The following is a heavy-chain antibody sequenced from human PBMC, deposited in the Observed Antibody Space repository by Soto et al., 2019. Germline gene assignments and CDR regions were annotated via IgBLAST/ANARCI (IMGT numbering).Heavy chain of an antibody. D-gene: IGHD4-17*01. CDR2: ISAYNGNT. CDR3: ARSSSDYGDDGLSLGY. J-gene: IGHJ4*02. V-gene: IGHV1-18*01. CDR1: GYTFSGYG. Sequence: QVQLVQSGAEVKKPGASVKVSCKASGYTFSGYGINWVRQAPGQGLEWMGWISAYNGNTKYAQKFQCRVTMTTDTSTSTAHMELRSLRSDDTAVYFCARSSSDYGDDGLSLGYWGQGTLVTVSS.